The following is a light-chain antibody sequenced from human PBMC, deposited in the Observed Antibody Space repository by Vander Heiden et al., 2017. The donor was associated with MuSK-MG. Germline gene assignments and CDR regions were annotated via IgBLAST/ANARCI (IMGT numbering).Light chain of an antibody. CDR1: KLGDKY. CDR2: QDR. CDR3: QAWDSSTVV. J-gene: IGLJ2*01. V-gene: IGLV3-1*01. Sequence: SYELTQLHSVSVSPGQTASITCSGDKLGDKYARWYQQKPGQTPVLVIYQDRKRTSGIPGRFSGSNSGTTATLTISGTQASDEDDYYCQAWDSSTVVFGGGTKLTVL.